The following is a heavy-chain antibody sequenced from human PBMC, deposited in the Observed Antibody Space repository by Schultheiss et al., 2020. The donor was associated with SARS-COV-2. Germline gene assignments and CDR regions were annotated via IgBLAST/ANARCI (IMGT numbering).Heavy chain of an antibody. V-gene: IGHV4-59*01. CDR1: GGSISSYY. CDR2: IYYSGST. CDR3: ARGQGEATPSNWFDP. D-gene: IGHD5-12*01. Sequence: SETLSLTCTVSGGSISSYYWSWIRQPPGKGLEWIGYIYYSGSTYYNPSLKSRVTISVDTSKNQFSLKLSSVTAADTAVYYCARGQGEATPSNWFDPWGQGTLVTVSS. J-gene: IGHJ5*02.